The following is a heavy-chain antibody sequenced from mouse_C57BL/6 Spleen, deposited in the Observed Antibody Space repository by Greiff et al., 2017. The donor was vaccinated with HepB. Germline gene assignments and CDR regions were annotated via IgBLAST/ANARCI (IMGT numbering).Heavy chain of an antibody. Sequence: LVESGAELVKPGASVKMSCKASGFTFTTYPIEWMKQNHGKSLDWIGNFHPYNNDTKYNERFKGTATFTVEKSSSTFYLELSRLTSDDSAVYYCAMRVWWFDYWGQGTSLTVSS. D-gene: IGHD1-1*02. CDR2: FHPYNNDT. V-gene: IGHV1-47*01. J-gene: IGHJ2*02. CDR1: GFTFTTYP. CDR3: AMRVWWFDY.